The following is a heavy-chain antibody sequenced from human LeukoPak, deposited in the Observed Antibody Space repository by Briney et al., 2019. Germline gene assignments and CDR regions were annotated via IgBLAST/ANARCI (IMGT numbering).Heavy chain of an antibody. CDR1: GFTFSRYA. V-gene: IGHV3-30-3*01. Sequence: GGSLRLSCAASGFTFSRYAMHWVRQAPGKGLEWVAVISYDGSNKYYADSVKGRFTISRDNAKNSLYLQMNSLRDEDTAVYYCARDQFYAFDIWGQGTMVTVSS. CDR2: ISYDGSNK. J-gene: IGHJ3*02. CDR3: ARDQFYAFDI.